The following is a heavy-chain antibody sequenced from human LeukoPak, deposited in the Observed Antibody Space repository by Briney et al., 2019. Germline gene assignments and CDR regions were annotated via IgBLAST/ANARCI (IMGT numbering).Heavy chain of an antibody. V-gene: IGHV1-46*01. CDR2: INPSGGST. Sequence: ASVKVSCKASGYTFTSHYMHWVRQAPGQGLEWMGIINPSGGSTSYAQKFQGRVTMTRDTSTSTVYMELSSLRSEDTAVYYCAREHCSSTSCDTFDYWGQGTLVTVSS. CDR1: GYTFTSHY. D-gene: IGHD2-2*01. J-gene: IGHJ4*02. CDR3: AREHCSSTSCDTFDY.